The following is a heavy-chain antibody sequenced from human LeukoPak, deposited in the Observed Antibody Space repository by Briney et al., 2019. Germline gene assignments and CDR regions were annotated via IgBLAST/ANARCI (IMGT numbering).Heavy chain of an antibody. D-gene: IGHD4-23*01. V-gene: IGHV3-7*01. CDR2: VEKDGSEK. J-gene: IGHJ4*02. Sequence: GGSLRLSCAASGFTFSGYWMSWVRQAPGKGLEWVGNVEKDGSEKGYVGSVKGRFTISRDNAKNSLYLQMNSLRAEDTGVYYCVRALGWFRFDHWGQGALVTVSS. CDR3: VRALGWFRFDH. CDR1: GFTFSGYW.